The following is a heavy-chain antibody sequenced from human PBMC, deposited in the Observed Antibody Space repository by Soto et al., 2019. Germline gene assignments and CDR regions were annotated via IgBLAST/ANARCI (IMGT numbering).Heavy chain of an antibody. CDR1: GDTFGRFT. V-gene: IGHV1-69*13. CDR2: IKPISDIT. Sequence: SVKVSCKASGDTFGRFTINWVRQAPGQGLEWMGGIKPISDITNYARRFQGRVTFTADASTSTVYLELSSLRSEDTAMYYCARDPSTINKLIGVWFDPWGQGTLVTVSS. D-gene: IGHD4-4*01. J-gene: IGHJ5*02. CDR3: ARDPSTINKLIGVWFDP.